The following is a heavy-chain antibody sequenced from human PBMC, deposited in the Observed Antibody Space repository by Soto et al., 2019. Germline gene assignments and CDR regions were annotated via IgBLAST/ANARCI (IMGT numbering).Heavy chain of an antibody. CDR3: ARGGYSSGWFWVFAY. J-gene: IGHJ4*02. CDR2: FYYSGNT. V-gene: IGHV4-59*01. Sequence: PSETLSLTCIVSGGSISSYYWSWIRQPPGKGLEWIGYFYYSGNTNYNPSLKSRVTISVDTSKNQFSLKLSSVTAADTAVYYCARGGYSSGWFWVFAYWGQGTLVPV. D-gene: IGHD6-13*01. CDR1: GGSISSYY.